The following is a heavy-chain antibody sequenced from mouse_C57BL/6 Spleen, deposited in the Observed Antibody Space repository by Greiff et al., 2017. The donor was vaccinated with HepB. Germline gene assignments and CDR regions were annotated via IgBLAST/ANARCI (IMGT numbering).Heavy chain of an antibody. D-gene: IGHD2-1*01. CDR2: ISDGGSYT. J-gene: IGHJ2*01. Sequence: DVQLVESGGGLVKPGGSLKLSCAASGFTFSSYAMSWVRQTPEKRLEWVATISDGGSYTYYPDNVKGRFTISRDNAKNNLYLQMSHLKSEDTAMYYCARVLYGKGDFDYWGQGTTLTVSS. CDR1: GFTFSSYA. CDR3: ARVLYGKGDFDY. V-gene: IGHV5-4*01.